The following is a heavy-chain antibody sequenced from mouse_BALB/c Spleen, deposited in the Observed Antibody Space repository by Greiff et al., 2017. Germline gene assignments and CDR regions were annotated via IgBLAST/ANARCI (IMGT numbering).Heavy chain of an antibody. D-gene: IGHD1-2*01. CDR2: ISNGGGST. CDR3: ARRGTTAPMDY. J-gene: IGHJ4*01. Sequence: EVQGVESGGGLVQPGGSLKLSCAASGFTFSSYTMCWVRQTPEKRLEWVAYISNGGGSTYYPDTVKGRFTISRDNAKNTLYLQMSSLKSEDTAMYYCARRGTTAPMDYWGQGTSVTVSS. CDR1: GFTFSSYT. V-gene: IGHV5-12-2*01.